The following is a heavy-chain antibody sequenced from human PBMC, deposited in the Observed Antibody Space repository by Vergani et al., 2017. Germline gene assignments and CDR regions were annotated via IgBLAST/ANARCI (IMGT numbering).Heavy chain of an antibody. V-gene: IGHV4-59*01. CDR2: IYYSGST. CDR1: GGSISSYY. Sequence: QVQLQESGPGLVKPSETLSLTCTVSGGSISSYYWSWIRQPPGKGLEWIGYIYYSGSTNYNPSLTSPVTISVYTSKNQFSLKLSSVTAADPAVYYCARDDCDPYFDYWGQGTLVTVSS. J-gene: IGHJ4*02. D-gene: IGHD2-21*02. CDR3: ARDDCDPYFDY.